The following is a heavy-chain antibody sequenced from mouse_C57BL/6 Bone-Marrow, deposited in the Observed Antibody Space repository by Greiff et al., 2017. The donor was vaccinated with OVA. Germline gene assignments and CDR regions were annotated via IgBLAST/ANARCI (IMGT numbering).Heavy chain of an antibody. V-gene: IGHV1-81*01. CDR3: ARSRWLLPYFDY. Sequence: QVQLQQSGAELARPGASVKLSCKASGYTFTSYGISWVKQRTGQGLEWIGEILPRSGNTYDNEKFKGKATLIADKSSSTAYMELRSLTSENSAVYFCARSRWLLPYFDYWGQGTTLTVSS. CDR1: GYTFTSYG. CDR2: ILPRSGNT. J-gene: IGHJ2*01. D-gene: IGHD2-3*01.